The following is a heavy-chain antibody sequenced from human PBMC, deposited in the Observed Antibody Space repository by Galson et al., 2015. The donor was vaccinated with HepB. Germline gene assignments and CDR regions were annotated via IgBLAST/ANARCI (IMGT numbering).Heavy chain of an antibody. V-gene: IGHV1-69*13. CDR1: GGTFSSYA. J-gene: IGHJ6*03. Sequence: SVKVSCKASGGTFSSYAISWVRQAPGQGLEWMGGIIPIFGTANYTQKFQGRVTITADESTSTAYMELSSLRSEDTAVYYCARGAQLYYYYYMDVWGQGTTVTVSS. CDR3: ARGAQLYYYYYMDV. CDR2: IIPIFGTA. D-gene: IGHD5-18*01.